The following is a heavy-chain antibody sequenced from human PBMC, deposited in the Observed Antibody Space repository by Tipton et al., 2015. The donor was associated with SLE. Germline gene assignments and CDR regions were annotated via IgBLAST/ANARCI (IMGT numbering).Heavy chain of an antibody. J-gene: IGHJ5*02. CDR2: IHYSGST. CDR3: ARDLAIGGWFDP. D-gene: IGHD3-10*01. Sequence: LRLSCTVSGGSISRSSYYWTWIRQRPGKGLEWLGYIHYSGSTYYNPSLESRLTMSVDTSKSQFSLKPTSVTAADSAVYYCARDLAIGGWFDPWGQGTLVTVSS. V-gene: IGHV4-31*02. CDR1: GGSISRSSYY.